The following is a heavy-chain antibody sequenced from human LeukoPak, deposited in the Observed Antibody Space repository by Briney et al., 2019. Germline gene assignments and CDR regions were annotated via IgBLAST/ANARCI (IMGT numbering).Heavy chain of an antibody. J-gene: IGHJ6*03. Sequence: ASVKVSCKASGYTFTGYYMHWVRQAPGQGLEWMGWINPNSGGTNYAQKFQGRVTMTRDTSISTAYMELSRLRSDDTAVYYCARVIGRQWAIYYYYYMDIWGKGTTVTISS. CDR1: GYTFTGYY. D-gene: IGHD6-19*01. V-gene: IGHV1-2*02. CDR3: ARVIGRQWAIYYYYYMDI. CDR2: INPNSGGT.